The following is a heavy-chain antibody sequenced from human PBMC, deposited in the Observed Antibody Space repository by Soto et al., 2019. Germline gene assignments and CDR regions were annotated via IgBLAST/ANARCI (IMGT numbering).Heavy chain of an antibody. D-gene: IGHD2-15*01. CDR1: GDSVSSNSAA. CDR3: VRGYSSSFDY. CDR2: TYYRSKWYN. V-gene: IGHV6-1*01. J-gene: IGHJ4*02. Sequence: SQTLSLTCAISGDSVSSNSAAWNWIRQSPSRGLEWLGRTYYRSKWYNHYAVSVKSRITVNPDTSKNQFSLQLNSVTPEDTAMYYCVRGYSSSFDYWGQGTLVTVSS.